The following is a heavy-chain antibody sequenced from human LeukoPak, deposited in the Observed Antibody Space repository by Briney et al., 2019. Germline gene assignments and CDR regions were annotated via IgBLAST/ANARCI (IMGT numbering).Heavy chain of an antibody. V-gene: IGHV4-34*01. Sequence: SETLSLTCAVYGGSFSGYYWSWIRQPPGKGLEWIGEINHSGSTNYNPSLKSRVTISVDTSKNQFSLKLSSVTAADTAVYYCARSSSYDISGPAHYWGQGTLVTVSS. D-gene: IGHD3-22*01. J-gene: IGHJ4*02. CDR2: INHSGST. CDR1: GGSFSGYY. CDR3: ARSSSYDISGPAHY.